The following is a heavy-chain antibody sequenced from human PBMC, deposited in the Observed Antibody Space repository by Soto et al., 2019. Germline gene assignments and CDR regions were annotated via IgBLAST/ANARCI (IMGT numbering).Heavy chain of an antibody. D-gene: IGHD2-2*01. CDR1: GYTLTTFG. CDR2: IDPKNGNT. Sequence: ASVXVSCKTSGYTLTTFGISWVRQAPGQGLEWMGWIDPKNGNTKDAQKFQGRVTMATDTSTSTAYMELRSLRSDDTAVYYCAKEYCDSSRCYLPDYWGQGALVTVSS. J-gene: IGHJ4*02. V-gene: IGHV1-18*01. CDR3: AKEYCDSSRCYLPDY.